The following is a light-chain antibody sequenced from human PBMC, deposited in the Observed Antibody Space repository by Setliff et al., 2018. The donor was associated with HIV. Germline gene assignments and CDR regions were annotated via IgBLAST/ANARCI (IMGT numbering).Light chain of an antibody. V-gene: IGLV2-11*01. CDR2: DVT. CDR3: CSNTGSNTFV. Sequence: QSVLTQPRSVSGSPGQSVTISCTGTGSEIADNDYVSWYQQYPGKAPKLMIYDVTKRPSGVPDRFSGSKSGNTASLTISGLQAEDEADYYCCSNTGSNTFVFGTGTKVTVL. CDR1: GSEIADNDY. J-gene: IGLJ1*01.